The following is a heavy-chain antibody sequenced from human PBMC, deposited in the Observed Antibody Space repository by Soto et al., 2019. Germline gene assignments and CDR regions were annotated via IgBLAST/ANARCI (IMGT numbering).Heavy chain of an antibody. V-gene: IGHV1-46*01. J-gene: IGHJ6*02. CDR1: GYTFTSYY. Sequence: ASVKVSCKASGYTFTSYYMHWVRQAPGQGLEWMGIINPSGGSTSYAQKFQGRVTMTRDTSTSTVYMELSSLRSEDTAVYYCARDLTNMVRGPDSYYYYGMEVWGQGTTVTVSS. CDR3: ARDLTNMVRGPDSYYYYGMEV. CDR2: INPSGGST. D-gene: IGHD3-10*01.